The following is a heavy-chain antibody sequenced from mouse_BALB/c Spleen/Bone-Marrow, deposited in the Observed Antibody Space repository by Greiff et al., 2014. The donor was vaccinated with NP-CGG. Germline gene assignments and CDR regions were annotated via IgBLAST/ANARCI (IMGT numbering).Heavy chain of an antibody. Sequence: QVHVKQSGPELVKPGASVKISCTGSGYAFSSSWMNWVKQRPGQGLEWIGRIYPGDGDTNSNGRFKGKATLTADRSSNTAYMQLSILTSVDSAVYFCARSAYYGSSYGAMDYWGQGTSVTVSS. D-gene: IGHD1-1*01. CDR1: GYAFSSSW. CDR3: ARSAYYGSSYGAMDY. CDR2: IYPGDGDT. J-gene: IGHJ4*01. V-gene: IGHV1-82*01.